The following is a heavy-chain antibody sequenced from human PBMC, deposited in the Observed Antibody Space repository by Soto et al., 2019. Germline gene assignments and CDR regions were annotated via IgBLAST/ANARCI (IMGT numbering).Heavy chain of an antibody. J-gene: IGHJ5*02. CDR2: IWYDGSNK. Sequence: GGSLRLSCAASGFTFSSYGMHWVRQAPGKGLEWVAVIWYDGSNKYYADSVKGRFTISRDNSKNTLYLQMNSLRAEDTAVYYCARGLPIFGVVLGWFDPWGQGTLVTVSS. CDR1: GFTFSSYG. D-gene: IGHD3-3*01. CDR3: ARGLPIFGVVLGWFDP. V-gene: IGHV3-33*01.